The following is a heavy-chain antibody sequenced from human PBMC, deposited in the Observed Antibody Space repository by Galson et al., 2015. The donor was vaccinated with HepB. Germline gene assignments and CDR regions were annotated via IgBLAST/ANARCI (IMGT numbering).Heavy chain of an antibody. D-gene: IGHD6-19*01. CDR1: GFTFSSYS. Sequence: SLRLSCAASGFTFSSYSMNWVRQAPGKGLERVSYISSSSSTIYYADSVKGRFTISRDNAKNSLYLQMNSLRAEDTAVYYCAREGGSGWYRGGYYWGQGTLVTVSS. V-gene: IGHV3-48*01. CDR2: ISSSSSTI. J-gene: IGHJ4*02. CDR3: AREGGSGWYRGGYY.